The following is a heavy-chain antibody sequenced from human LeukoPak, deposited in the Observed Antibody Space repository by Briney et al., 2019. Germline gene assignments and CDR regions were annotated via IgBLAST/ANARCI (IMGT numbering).Heavy chain of an antibody. J-gene: IGHJ5*02. CDR1: GYTFTGYY. D-gene: IGHD2-8*01. Sequence: ASVKVSCKASGYTFTGYYMHWVRQAPGQGLEWMGWINPNSGGTNYAQKFQGRVTMTRDTSISTAYMELSRLRSDDTAVYYCARDCVCYHNWFDPWGQGTLVTVSS. CDR3: ARDCVCYHNWFDP. CDR2: INPNSGGT. V-gene: IGHV1-2*02.